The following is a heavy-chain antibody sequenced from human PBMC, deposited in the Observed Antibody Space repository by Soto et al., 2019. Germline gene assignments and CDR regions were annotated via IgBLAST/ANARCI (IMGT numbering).Heavy chain of an antibody. Sequence: QVTLKESGPVLVKPTETLTLTCTVSGFSLSNARMGVSWIRQPPGKALEWLAHIFSNDEKSYSTSLKSRLTXSXDXXKSQVVLTMTNMDPVDTATYYCARDYGGNYDAFDIWGQGTMVTVSS. CDR1: GFSLSNARMG. V-gene: IGHV2-26*01. CDR2: IFSNDEK. CDR3: ARDYGGNYDAFDI. J-gene: IGHJ3*02. D-gene: IGHD4-17*01.